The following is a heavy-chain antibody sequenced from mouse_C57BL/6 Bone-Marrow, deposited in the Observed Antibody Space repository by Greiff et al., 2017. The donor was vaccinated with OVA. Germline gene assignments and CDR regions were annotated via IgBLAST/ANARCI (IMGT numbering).Heavy chain of an antibody. CDR3: ARACGYWYFDV. V-gene: IGHV1-81*01. J-gene: IGHJ1*03. CDR2: IYPRSGNT. CDR1: GYTFTSYG. Sequence: VQLQQSGAELARPGASVKLSCTASGYTFTSYGISWVKQRTGQGLEWIGEIYPRSGNTYYNEKFKGKATLTADKSSSTAYMELRSLTSEDAEVDFCARACGYWYFDVWGTGTTVTVSS.